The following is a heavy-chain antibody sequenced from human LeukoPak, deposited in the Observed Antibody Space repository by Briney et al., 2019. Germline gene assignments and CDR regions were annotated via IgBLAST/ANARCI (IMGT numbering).Heavy chain of an antibody. V-gene: IGHV1-2*02. CDR1: GNTFTGYH. D-gene: IGHD1-7*01. CDR3: ASDNWNFGGS. J-gene: IGHJ4*02. Sequence: ASVKVSCKASGNTFTGYHLLWVRRAPGQGLEWMGWINANSGVTKNAEKFQGRVTMTRDTSISTDYMELSRLTSVDTGMYYCASDNWNFGGSWGQGTLVTVSS. CDR2: INANSGVT.